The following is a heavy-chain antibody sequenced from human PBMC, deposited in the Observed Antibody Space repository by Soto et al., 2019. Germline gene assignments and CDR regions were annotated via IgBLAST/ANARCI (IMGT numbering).Heavy chain of an antibody. CDR1: DGSISSGGYH. V-gene: IGHV4-31*03. CDR3: ARAVKLRFLEWFDY. J-gene: IGHJ4*02. D-gene: IGHD3-3*01. CDR2: IYYSGST. Sequence: QVQLQESGPGLVKPSQTLSLTCTVSDGSISSGGYHWSWIRQHPGKGLEWIGYIYYSGSTYYNTSIKSRVTISVDTSKNQFSLKLSSVTAADTAVYYWARAVKLRFLEWFDYWGQGTLVTVSS.